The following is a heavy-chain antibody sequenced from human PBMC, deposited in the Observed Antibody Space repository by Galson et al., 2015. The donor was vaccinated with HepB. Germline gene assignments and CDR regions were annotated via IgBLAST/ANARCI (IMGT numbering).Heavy chain of an antibody. D-gene: IGHD3-3*01. CDR1: GYTFTTYN. V-gene: IGHV1-46*01. Sequence: VKVSCKATGYTFTTYNIQWVRQAPGQGLEWMGRISPSDGAVHYAQEFQGRVTTTRDTSTSTVYMDLSSLASEDTAVYYCAREKFFTYYFDYWGQGTLVTVSS. CDR3: AREKFFTYYFDY. J-gene: IGHJ4*02. CDR2: ISPSDGAV.